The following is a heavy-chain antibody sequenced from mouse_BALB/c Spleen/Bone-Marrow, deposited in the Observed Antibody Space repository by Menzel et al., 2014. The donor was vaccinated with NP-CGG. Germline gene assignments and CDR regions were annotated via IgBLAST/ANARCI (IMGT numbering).Heavy chain of an antibody. J-gene: IGHJ3*01. CDR3: KSNNYGSSRGFVY. CDR2: ISPGNGDI. CDR1: GYTFTDHA. Sequence: VQLVESDAELVKPGASVKISCKASGYTFTDHAIHWVKQKPEQGLERIGYISPGNGDIKYNEKFKGRAALTADKSSSTAYMQLNSLTSEDAAVYFCKSNNYGSSRGFVYWGQGTLVTVSA. D-gene: IGHD1-1*01. V-gene: IGHV1S53*01.